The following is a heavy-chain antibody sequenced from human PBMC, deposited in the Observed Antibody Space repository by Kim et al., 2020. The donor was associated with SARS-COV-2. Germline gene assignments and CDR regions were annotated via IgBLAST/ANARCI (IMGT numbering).Heavy chain of an antibody. CDR2: ISYDGSNK. CDR3: AKPPYYDFWSGYYVYYY. Sequence: GGSLRLSCAASGFTFSSYGMHWVRQAPGKGLEWVAVISYDGSNKYYADSVKGRFTISRDNSKNTLYLQMNSLRAEDTAVYYCAKPPYYDFWSGYYVYYY. J-gene: IGHJ6*01. CDR1: GFTFSSYG. D-gene: IGHD3-3*01. V-gene: IGHV3-30*18.